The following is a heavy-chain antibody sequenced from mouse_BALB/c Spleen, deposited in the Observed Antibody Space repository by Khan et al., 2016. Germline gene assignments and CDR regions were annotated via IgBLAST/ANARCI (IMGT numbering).Heavy chain of an antibody. CDR2: IYPRSGNT. D-gene: IGHD3-3*01. J-gene: IGHJ4*01. CDR1: GYIFTDYY. V-gene: IGHV1-84*02. CDR3: ARGRGRGMDY. Sequence: QVQLKQSGPELVKPGASVKISCKASGYIFTDYYINWVKQKPGQGLEWIGWIYPRSGNTKYNEKFKGKATLTVDTSSSTAYMQLSSLTSEDTAVYFCARGRGRGMDYLGQGTSVTVSS.